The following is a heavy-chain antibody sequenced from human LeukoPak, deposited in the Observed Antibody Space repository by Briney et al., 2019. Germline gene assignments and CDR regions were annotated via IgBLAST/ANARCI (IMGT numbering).Heavy chain of an antibody. J-gene: IGHJ4*02. CDR1: GGTFSSYA. Sequence: EASLKVSCKASGGTFSSYAISWVRQAPGQGLKWMGGIIPIFGTANYAQKFQGRVTITTDESTSTAYMELSSLRSEDTAVYYCARLSGSYYLWGQGTLVTVSS. CDR3: ARLSGSYYL. D-gene: IGHD1-26*01. CDR2: IIPIFGTA. V-gene: IGHV1-69*05.